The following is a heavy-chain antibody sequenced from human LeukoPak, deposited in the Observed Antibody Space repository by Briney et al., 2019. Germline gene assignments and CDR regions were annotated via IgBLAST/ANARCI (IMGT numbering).Heavy chain of an antibody. CDR1: GGSISSSSYY. Sequence: SETLSLTCTVSGGSISSSSYYWGWIRQPPGKGLEWIGSIYYSGSTYYNPSLKSRVTISVDTSKNQFSLKLGSVTAADTAVYYCARDGLDYWGQGTLVTVSS. V-gene: IGHV4-39*07. CDR2: IYYSGST. CDR3: ARDGLDY. J-gene: IGHJ4*02.